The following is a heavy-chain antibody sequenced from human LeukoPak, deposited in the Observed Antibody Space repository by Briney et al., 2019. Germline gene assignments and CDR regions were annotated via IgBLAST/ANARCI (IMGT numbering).Heavy chain of an antibody. V-gene: IGHV4-59*01. Sequence: ETLSLTCTVSGASISSYYWSWIRQPPGKGLEWIGYIDYSGSTNYNPSLKSRVIISVDTSKTQFSLKLSSVTAADTAVYYCARHYYSDPFDYWGQGTLVTVSS. J-gene: IGHJ4*02. CDR1: GASISSYY. CDR2: IDYSGST. D-gene: IGHD4-17*01. CDR3: ARHYYSDPFDY.